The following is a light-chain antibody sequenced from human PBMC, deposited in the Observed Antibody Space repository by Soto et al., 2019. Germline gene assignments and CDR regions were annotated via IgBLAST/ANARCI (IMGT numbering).Light chain of an antibody. V-gene: IGLV1-44*01. J-gene: IGLJ2*01. CDR2: NNN. Sequence: QLVLTQPPSASGTPGQRVTLSCSGTNSNIGSNTVNWYQQFPGTAPKLLMYNNNERPSGVPDRFSGSKSGTSASLAISGLHSEDEADYYCATWDDSLNGRVFGGGTKVTVL. CDR3: ATWDDSLNGRV. CDR1: NSNIGSNT.